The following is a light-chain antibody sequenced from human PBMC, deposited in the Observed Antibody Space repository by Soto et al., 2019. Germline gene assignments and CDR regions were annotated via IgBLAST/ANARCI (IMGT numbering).Light chain of an antibody. CDR3: QQYDTSLL. V-gene: IGKV3-20*01. CDR1: QSVSSTY. CDR2: GAS. Sequence: EIVLTQSPGTLSLSPGERATLTCRASQSVSSTYLAWYQQKPGQAPRLLIYGASSRATGIPDRFSGSGSGTDFTLTISRLEPEDFAVYYCQQYDTSLLFGPGTIVDIK. J-gene: IGKJ3*01.